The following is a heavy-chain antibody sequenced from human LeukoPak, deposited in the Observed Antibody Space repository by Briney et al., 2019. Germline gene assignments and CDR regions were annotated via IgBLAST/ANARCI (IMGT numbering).Heavy chain of an antibody. CDR3: AREGTMISSFDY. CDR2: IKQDRSEK. J-gene: IGHJ4*02. D-gene: IGHD3-22*01. V-gene: IGHV3-7*01. Sequence: GGSLRLSCAASGFTFSNYWMSWVRQAPGKGLEWVANIKQDRSEKYYVDSVKGRFTISRDNAKNSLYLQMNSLRAEDTAVYYCAREGTMISSFDYWGQGTLVTVSS. CDR1: GFTFSNYW.